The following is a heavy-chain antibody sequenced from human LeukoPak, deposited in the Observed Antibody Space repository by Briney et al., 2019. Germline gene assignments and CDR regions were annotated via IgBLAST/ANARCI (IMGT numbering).Heavy chain of an antibody. Sequence: GRSLRLSRGPSVFDFSNYGLHWVPEAPAKGLEWVSLISHAGTNQYYSETVKGRFTISRDNSKNTLYLQMNSLRPDDTAIYYCAQIVPAPLFHNGGQGTLVTVSS. CDR3: AQIVPAPLFHN. J-gene: IGHJ4*02. CDR1: VFDFSNYG. CDR2: ISHAGTNQ. D-gene: IGHD2-2*01. V-gene: IGHV3-30*18.